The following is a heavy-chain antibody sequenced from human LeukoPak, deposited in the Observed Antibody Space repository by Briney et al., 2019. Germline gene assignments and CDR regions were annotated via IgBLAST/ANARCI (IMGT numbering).Heavy chain of an antibody. CDR2: ISSSSYI. CDR1: GFSISDYA. Sequence: AGGSLRLSCVASGFSISDYAMNWARQTPGKGLEWVSSISSSSYIYYADSVKGRFTISRDNAKNSLYLQMNSLRAEDTAVYYCARGRRARDNWFDPWGQGTLVTVSS. J-gene: IGHJ5*02. V-gene: IGHV3-69-1*01. CDR3: ARGRRARDNWFDP.